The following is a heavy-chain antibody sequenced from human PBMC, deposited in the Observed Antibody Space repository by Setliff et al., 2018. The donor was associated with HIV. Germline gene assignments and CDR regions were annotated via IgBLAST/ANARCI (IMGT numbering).Heavy chain of an antibody. V-gene: IGHV4-39*01. Sequence: GGSISSSSYYWGWIRQAPGKGLEWIGTIHYSGRTYYKPSLKSRVTISVDTSKNQFSLKLSSVTAADTAVYYCARSPSYSSSFSYYYYSMDVWGQGTTVTVSS. D-gene: IGHD6-6*01. CDR1: GGSISSSSYY. CDR2: IHYSGRT. CDR3: ARSPSYSSSFSYYYYSMDV. J-gene: IGHJ6*02.